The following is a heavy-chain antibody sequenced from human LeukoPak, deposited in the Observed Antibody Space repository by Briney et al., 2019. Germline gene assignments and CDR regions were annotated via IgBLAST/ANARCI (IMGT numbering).Heavy chain of an antibody. CDR1: GYTFTVYY. CDR3: ARNDHGDARLY. J-gene: IGHJ4*02. Sequence: ASVKVSCKASGYTFTVYYIHWVRQAPGQGLEWMGWINPNSGGTNYAQRFQGRVTMTRDTSISTAYMELSRLRSDDTAVYYCARNDHGDARLYWGQGTLVTVFS. D-gene: IGHD4-17*01. V-gene: IGHV1-2*02. CDR2: INPNSGGT.